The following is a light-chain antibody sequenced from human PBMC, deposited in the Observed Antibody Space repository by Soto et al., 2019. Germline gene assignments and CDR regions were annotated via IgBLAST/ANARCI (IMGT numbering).Light chain of an antibody. CDR3: AAWDGSLNVVL. CDR1: SSNIGSNT. J-gene: IGLJ2*01. V-gene: IGLV1-44*01. CDR2: STN. Sequence: QSALTQPPSASGTPGQRVTISCSGSSSNIGSNTVNWYQQLPGSAPKLLMYSTNQQPSGVPDRFSGSKSGTSASLAISGLQSEDEADYYCAAWDGSLNVVLFGGGTKLTVL.